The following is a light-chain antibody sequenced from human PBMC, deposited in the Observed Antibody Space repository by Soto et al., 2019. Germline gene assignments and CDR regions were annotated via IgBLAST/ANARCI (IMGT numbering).Light chain of an antibody. CDR3: QQYAQSFT. J-gene: IGKJ4*01. CDR2: VAA. Sequence: VLTQSPGTLSFSPGETATLTCRASPSLSNNYLAWYQQKPGRPPRILLYVAAYRASGVPDRFSGRGSGTQFTLTISGLEPEDFAVYYCQQYAQSFTLGGWTRVEIK. V-gene: IGKV3-20*01. CDR1: PSLSNNY.